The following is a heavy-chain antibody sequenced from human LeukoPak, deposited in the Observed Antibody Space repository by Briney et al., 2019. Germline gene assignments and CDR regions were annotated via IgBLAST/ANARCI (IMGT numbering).Heavy chain of an antibody. CDR1: GFTFSSYW. Sequence: PGGSLRLSCAASGFTFSSYWMSWVRQAPGKGLEWVANIKQDGSEKYHVESVKGRFTISRDNAKNSLFLQMNGLRVEDTAVYYCARGDDFSGDHWGQGTLVTVSS. J-gene: IGHJ4*02. CDR2: IKQDGSEK. D-gene: IGHD1-1*01. CDR3: ARGDDFSGDH. V-gene: IGHV3-7*04.